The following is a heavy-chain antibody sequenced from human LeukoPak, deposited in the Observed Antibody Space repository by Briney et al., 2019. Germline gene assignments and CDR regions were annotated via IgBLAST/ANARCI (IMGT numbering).Heavy chain of an antibody. CDR1: GGTFSSYA. CDR3: ARGPAAATRKYYYYYYMDV. J-gene: IGHJ6*03. V-gene: IGHV1-8*03. D-gene: IGHD2-2*01. Sequence: ASVKVSCKASGGTFSSYAISWVRQAPGQGLEWMGWMNPNSGNTGYAQKFQGRVTITRNTSISTAYMELSSLRSEDTAVYYCARGPAAATRKYYYYYYMDVWGKGTTVTVSS. CDR2: MNPNSGNT.